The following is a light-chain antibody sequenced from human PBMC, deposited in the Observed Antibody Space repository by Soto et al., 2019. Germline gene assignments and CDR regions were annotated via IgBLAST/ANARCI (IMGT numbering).Light chain of an antibody. CDR1: SSDVGGCNC. CDR2: EVS. J-gene: IGLJ1*01. V-gene: IGLV2-14*01. CDR3: ISYTSRSTFV. Sequence: QPASVSGSPGQSITISCTGTSSDVGGCNCVSWYQQHPGKAPKLMIYEVSNRPSGVSNRFSGSKSGNTASLTISGLQADDEADYYCISYTSRSTFVFGTGTKLTVL.